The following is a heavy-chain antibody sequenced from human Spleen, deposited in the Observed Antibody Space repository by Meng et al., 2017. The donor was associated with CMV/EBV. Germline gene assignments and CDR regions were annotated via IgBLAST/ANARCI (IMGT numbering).Heavy chain of an antibody. CDR2: IYYSGST. J-gene: IGHJ5*02. D-gene: IGHD5-18*01. CDR3: ARQDGYSYGYEGWFDP. Sequence: GGSISSNYYWGWIRQPPGKGLEWIGTIYYSGSTSYNPSLKSRITISVDTSKNQFSLKLTSVTAADTAVYYCARQDGYSYGYEGWFDPWGQGTLVTVSS. V-gene: IGHV4-39*01. CDR1: GGSISSNYY.